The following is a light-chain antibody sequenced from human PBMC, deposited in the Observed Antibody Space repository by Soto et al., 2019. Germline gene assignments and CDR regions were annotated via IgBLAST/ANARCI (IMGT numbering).Light chain of an antibody. CDR2: DAS. CDR3: QQYDNLPRSWCSAFMRGLT. J-gene: IGKJ4*01. Sequence: DIQMTQSPSSLSASVGDRVTITCQASQDISNYLNWYQQKTGKAPKLLIYDASNLETGVPSRFSGSGSGTDFTFTISSLQSEDIATYYCQQYDNLPRSWCSAFMRGLTFGGGTKVEIK. V-gene: IGKV1-33*01. CDR1: QDISNY.